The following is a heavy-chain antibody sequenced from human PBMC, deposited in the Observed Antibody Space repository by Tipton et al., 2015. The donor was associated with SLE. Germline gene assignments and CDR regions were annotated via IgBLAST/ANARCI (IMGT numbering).Heavy chain of an antibody. J-gene: IGHJ4*02. V-gene: IGHV3-30*07. Sequence: YGGSNQSHADSVKGRFTISRDNSKNTLYLQMNSLRAEDTAVYFCARDSSSSGDYFDYWGQGTLVTVSS. CDR2: YGGSNQ. CDR3: ARDSSSSGDYFDY. D-gene: IGHD6-6*01.